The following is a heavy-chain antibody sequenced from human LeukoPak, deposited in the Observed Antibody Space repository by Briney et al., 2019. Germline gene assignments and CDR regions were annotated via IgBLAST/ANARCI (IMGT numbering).Heavy chain of an antibody. CDR3: AKDTGSYYYGSGSYYA. V-gene: IGHV3-9*01. Sequence: TGGSLRLSCAASGLTFDDYAMHWVRQAPGKGLEWVSGISWNSGSIGYADSVKGRFTISRDNTKNSLYLQMNSLRAEDTALYYCAKDTGSYYYGSGSYYAWGQGTLVTVSS. J-gene: IGHJ5*02. CDR2: ISWNSGSI. D-gene: IGHD3-10*01. CDR1: GLTFDDYA.